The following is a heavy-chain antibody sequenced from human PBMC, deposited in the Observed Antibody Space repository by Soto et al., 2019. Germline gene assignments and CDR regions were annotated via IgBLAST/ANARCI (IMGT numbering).Heavy chain of an antibody. CDR3: ARDLSVSGWPGGWFDP. J-gene: IGHJ5*02. CDR2: TYCRSDCYS. V-gene: IGHV6-1*01. CDR1: GVEVSSSSAA. D-gene: IGHD6-19*01. Sequence: PSQTLSLTCAISGVEVSSSSAAWNWIRQSPSRGLEWLGRTYCRSDCYSDYAESVRGRITINPDTSKNEVSLQLNSVTPEDTAVYFCARDLSVSGWPGGWFDPWGQGTLVTVSS.